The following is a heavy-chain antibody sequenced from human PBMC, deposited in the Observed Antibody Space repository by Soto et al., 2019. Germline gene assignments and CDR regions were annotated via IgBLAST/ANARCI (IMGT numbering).Heavy chain of an antibody. D-gene: IGHD3-10*01. CDR2: INHSGST. CDR1: GGSFSGYY. J-gene: IGHJ5*02. V-gene: IGHV4-34*01. Sequence: SETLSLTCAVYGGSFSGYYWSWIRQPPGKGLEWIGEINHSGSTNYNPSLKSRVTISVDTSKNQVSLKLSSVTAADTAVHYCARDRRLITMVRGVSLWFDPWGQGTLVTVSS. CDR3: ARDRRLITMVRGVSLWFDP.